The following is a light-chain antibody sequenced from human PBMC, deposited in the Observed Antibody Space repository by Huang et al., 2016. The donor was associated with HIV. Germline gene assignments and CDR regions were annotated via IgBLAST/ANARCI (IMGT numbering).Light chain of an antibody. V-gene: IGKV1-17*03. CDR3: LQHNTFPWT. CDR1: QGISNY. CDR2: AAS. Sequence: DIQMTQSPSVMSASVGDRVSSTCRASQGISNYLAWFQQKPGKGPKRLIYAASNLQSGVPSRFSGSGSGTEFTLTISSLQPEDFATYYCLQHNTFPWTFGQGTKVEIK. J-gene: IGKJ1*01.